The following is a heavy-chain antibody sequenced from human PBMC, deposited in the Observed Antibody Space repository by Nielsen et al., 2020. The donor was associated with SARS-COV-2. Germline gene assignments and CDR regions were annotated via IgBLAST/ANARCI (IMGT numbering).Heavy chain of an antibody. V-gene: IGHV3-11*05. CDR3: ARDTSAAVGGFDP. CDR2: ISSSSSYT. D-gene: IGHD6-13*01. Sequence: WIRQPPGKGLEWVSHISSSSSYTNYADSVKGRFTISRDNAKNSLYLQMNSLRAEDTAVYYCARDTSAAVGGFDPWGQGTLVTVSS. J-gene: IGHJ5*02.